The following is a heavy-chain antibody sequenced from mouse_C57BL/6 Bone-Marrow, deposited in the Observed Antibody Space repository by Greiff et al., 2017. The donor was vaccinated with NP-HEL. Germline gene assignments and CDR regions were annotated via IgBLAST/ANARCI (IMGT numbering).Heavy chain of an antibody. CDR3: LYYYGSEYFDV. CDR2: IYPGNSDT. J-gene: IGHJ1*03. V-gene: IGHV1-5*01. CDR1: GYTFTSYW. Sequence: EVQLQESGTVLARPGASVKMSCKTSGYTFTSYWMHWVKQRPGQGLEWIGAIYPGNSDTSYNQKFKGKAKLTAVTSASTAYMELSSLTNEYSAVYYCLYYYGSEYFDVWGTGTTVTVSS. D-gene: IGHD1-1*01.